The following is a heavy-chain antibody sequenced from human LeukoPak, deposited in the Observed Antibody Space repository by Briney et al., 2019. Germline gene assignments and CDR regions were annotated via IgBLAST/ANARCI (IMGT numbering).Heavy chain of an antibody. J-gene: IGHJ4*02. V-gene: IGHV4-34*01. CDR3: ARVWAVANFDY. Sequence: SETLSLTCAVYGGSFSGYYWSWIRQPPGKGLEWIGEINHSGSTNYNPSLKSRVTISVDTSKNQFSLKLSSVTAADTAVYHCARVWAVANFDYWGQGTLVTVSS. CDR1: GGSFSGYY. D-gene: IGHD6-19*01. CDR2: INHSGST.